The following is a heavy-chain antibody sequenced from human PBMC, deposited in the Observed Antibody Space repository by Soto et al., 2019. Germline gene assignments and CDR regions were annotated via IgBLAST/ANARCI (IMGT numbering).Heavy chain of an antibody. V-gene: IGHV4-39*01. CDR1: GGSILDSTYY. CDR2: IFYSVGT. J-gene: IGHJ5*02. CDR3: ARQASGYYYGWFDP. Sequence: QLLLQESGPGLVKPSETLSLTCTVSGGSILDSTYYWAWNRQSPRKGLEWIGTIFYSVGTFYTSSLKSRVTMSVDTSNNQFSLKLSSVTAADTAVYYCARQASGYYYGWFDPWGQGTLVTVSS. D-gene: IGHD3-22*01.